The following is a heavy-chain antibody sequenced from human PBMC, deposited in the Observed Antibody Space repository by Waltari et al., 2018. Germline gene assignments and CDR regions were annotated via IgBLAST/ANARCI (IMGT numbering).Heavy chain of an antibody. CDR2: ISWDGGST. CDR1: GFTFDDYA. Sequence: EVQLVESGGVVVQPGGSLRLSCAASGFTFDDYAMHWVRQAPGKGLEWVSLISWDGGSTYYADSVKGRFTISRDNSKNSLYLQMNSLRAEDTALYYCAKDNSYGDYVGYFDYWGQGTLVTVSS. CDR3: AKDNSYGDYVGYFDY. V-gene: IGHV3-43D*04. D-gene: IGHD4-17*01. J-gene: IGHJ4*02.